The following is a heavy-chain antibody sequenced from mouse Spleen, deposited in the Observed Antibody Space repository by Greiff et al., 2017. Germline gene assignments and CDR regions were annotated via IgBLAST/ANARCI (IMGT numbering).Heavy chain of an antibody. CDR1: GYAFSSSW. CDR2: IYPGDGDT. J-gene: IGHJ3*01. D-gene: IGHD2-3*01. V-gene: IGHV1-82*01. CDR3: ASDEWLLRVFAY. Sequence: VHLVESGAELVRPGASVKISCKASGYAFSSSWMNWVKQRPGKGLEWIGRIYPGDGDTNYNGKFKGKATLTADKSSSTAYMQLSSLTSEDSAVYFCASDEWLLRVFAYWGQGTLVTVSA.